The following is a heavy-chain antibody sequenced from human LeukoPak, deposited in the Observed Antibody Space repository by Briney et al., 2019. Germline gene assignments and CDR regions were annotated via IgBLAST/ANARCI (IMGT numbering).Heavy chain of an antibody. J-gene: IGHJ4*02. CDR1: GYTFTGYY. CDR3: ARAGYGSGSYSGLCDY. CDR2: INPNSGGT. V-gene: IGHV1-2*02. D-gene: IGHD1-26*01. Sequence: GASVKVSCKASGYTFTGYYMHCVRQAPGQGLEWMGWINPNSGGTNYAQKFQGRVTMTRDTSISTAYMELSRLRSDDTAVYYCARAGYGSGSYSGLCDYWGQGTLVSVSS.